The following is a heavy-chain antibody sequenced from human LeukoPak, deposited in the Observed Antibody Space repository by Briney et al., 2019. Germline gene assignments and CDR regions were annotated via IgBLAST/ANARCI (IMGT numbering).Heavy chain of an antibody. Sequence: PGGSLRLSCAASGFTFSSYSMNWVRQAPGRGLEWLSYISGSSSTIYYADSVRGRFTISRDNAKDSLYLQMNSLRDEGTAVYYCARASGLEVRFWGQGTLVTVSS. CDR1: GFTFSSYS. V-gene: IGHV3-48*02. J-gene: IGHJ4*02. D-gene: IGHD1-7*01. CDR3: ARASGLEVRF. CDR2: ISGSSSTI.